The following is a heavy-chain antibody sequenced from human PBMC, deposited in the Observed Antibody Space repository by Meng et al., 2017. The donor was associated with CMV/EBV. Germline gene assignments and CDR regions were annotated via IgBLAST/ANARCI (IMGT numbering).Heavy chain of an antibody. J-gene: IGHJ6*02. CDR2: ISSSGSTI. CDR3: ARDGAYITGTTSYYYGMDV. V-gene: IGHV3-11*01. CDR1: GFTFSDYY. Sequence: GESLKIPCAASGFTFSDYYMSWIRQAPGKGLEWVSYISSSGSTIYYAGSVKGRFTISRDNAKNSLYLQTNSLRAEDTAVYYCARDGAYITGTTSYYYGMDVWGQGTTVTVSS. D-gene: IGHD1-20*01.